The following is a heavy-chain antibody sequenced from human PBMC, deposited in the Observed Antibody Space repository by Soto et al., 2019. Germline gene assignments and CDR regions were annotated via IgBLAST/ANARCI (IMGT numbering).Heavy chain of an antibody. D-gene: IGHD2-2*01. J-gene: IGHJ5*02. CDR1: GGSISSYY. V-gene: IGHV4-59*01. Sequence: SETLSLTCTVSGGSISSYYWSWIRQPPGKGLEWIGYIYYSGSTNYNPSLKSRVTISVDTSKNQFSLKLSSVTAADTAVYYCARSPYWGSSTIGNWFDPWGQGTLVTVSS. CDR3: ARSPYWGSSTIGNWFDP. CDR2: IYYSGST.